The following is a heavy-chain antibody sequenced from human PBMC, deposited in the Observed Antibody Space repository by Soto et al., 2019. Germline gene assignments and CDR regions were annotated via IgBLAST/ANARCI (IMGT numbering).Heavy chain of an antibody. D-gene: IGHD6-19*01. J-gene: IGHJ4*02. CDR1: GGSISSYY. V-gene: IGHV4-59*01. Sequence: SETLSLTCTVSGGSISSYYWSWIRQPPGKGLEWIGYIYYSGSTNYNPSLKSRVTISVDTSKNQFSLKLSSVTAADTAVYYCARSSRGRKAVAGTLFDYWGQGTLVTVSS. CDR2: IYYSGST. CDR3: ARSSRGRKAVAGTLFDY.